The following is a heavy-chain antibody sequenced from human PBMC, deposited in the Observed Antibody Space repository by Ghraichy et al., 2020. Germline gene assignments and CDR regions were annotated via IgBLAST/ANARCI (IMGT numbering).Heavy chain of an antibody. J-gene: IGHJ4*02. CDR2: ISSSSSYI. CDR1: GFTFSSYS. CDR3: ASMENYYDSSFDY. V-gene: IGHV3-21*01. Sequence: GGLRLSCAASGFTFSSYSMNWVRQAPGKGLEWVSSISSSSSYIYYADSVKGRFTISRDNAKNSLYLQMNSLRAEDTAVYYCASMENYYDSSFDYWGQGTLVTVSS. D-gene: IGHD3-22*01.